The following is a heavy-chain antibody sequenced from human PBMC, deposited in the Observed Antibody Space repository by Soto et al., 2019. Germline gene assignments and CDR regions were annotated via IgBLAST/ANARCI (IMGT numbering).Heavy chain of an antibody. CDR1: GYSFTSYW. V-gene: IGHV5-51*01. D-gene: IGHD4-4*01. Sequence: GESLKISCKGSGYSFTSYWIGWVRQMPGKGLEWMGIIYPGDSDTRYSPSFQGQVTISADKSISTAYLQWSSLKASDTAMYYCARLGGAYDYRNYYYYGMDVWGQGTTVTVSS. J-gene: IGHJ6*02. CDR2: IYPGDSDT. CDR3: ARLGGAYDYRNYYYYGMDV.